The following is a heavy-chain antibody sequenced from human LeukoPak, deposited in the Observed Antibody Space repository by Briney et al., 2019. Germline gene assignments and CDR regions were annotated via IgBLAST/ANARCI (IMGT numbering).Heavy chain of an antibody. J-gene: IGHJ4*02. CDR2: ISAYNGNT. V-gene: IGHV1-18*01. D-gene: IGHD1-26*01. CDR3: ARDYPPNTYRSDVEDY. Sequence: ASVKVSCKASGYTFTSYGISWVRQAPGQGLEWMGWISAYNGNTNYAQKLQGRVTMTTDTSTSTAYMELRSLRSDDTAVYYCARDYPPNTYRSDVEDYWGQGTLVTVSS. CDR1: GYTFTSYG.